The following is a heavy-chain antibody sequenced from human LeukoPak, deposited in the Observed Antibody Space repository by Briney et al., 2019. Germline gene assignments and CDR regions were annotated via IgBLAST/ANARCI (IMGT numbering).Heavy chain of an antibody. V-gene: IGHV3-53*01. Sequence: GGSLRLSCAASGFTVSSNYMSWVRQAPGKGLEWVSVIYSGGSTYYADSVKGRFTISRDNSKNTLYLQMNSLRAEDAAVYYCARDPRAENYYGMGVWGQGTTVTVSS. J-gene: IGHJ6*02. CDR3: ARDPRAENYYGMGV. CDR2: IYSGGST. CDR1: GFTVSSNY. D-gene: IGHD1-26*01.